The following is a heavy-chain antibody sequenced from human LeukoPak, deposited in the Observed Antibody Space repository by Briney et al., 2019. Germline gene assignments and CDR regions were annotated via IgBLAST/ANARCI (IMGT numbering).Heavy chain of an antibody. CDR1: GFTFRSYA. CDR3: ARTSYSTSDGY. V-gene: IGHV3-23*01. CDR2: IGGSGTST. D-gene: IGHD6-6*01. J-gene: IGHJ4*02. Sequence: GGSLRLSCAASGFTFRSYAMTWVRQVPGKGLEWVSSIGGSGTSTYYGDSVKGRFTISRYNSKNTLYLQMNSLRAEDTAVYYCARTSYSTSDGYWGQGTLVTVSS.